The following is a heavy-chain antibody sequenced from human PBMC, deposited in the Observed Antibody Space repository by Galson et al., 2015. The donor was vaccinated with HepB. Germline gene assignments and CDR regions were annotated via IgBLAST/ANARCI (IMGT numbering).Heavy chain of an antibody. Sequence: CAISGDSVSSYSSSWNWIRQSPSRGLEWLGRTYYMSRWYTDYADSVNSRITINPDTSKNQFSLQLNSVTPEDTAVYLCVRGGYARTTGLINWGLGTLVTVSS. D-gene: IGHD1-1*01. J-gene: IGHJ4*02. CDR3: VRGGYARTTGLIN. V-gene: IGHV6-1*01. CDR2: TYYMSRWYT. CDR1: GDSVSSYSSS.